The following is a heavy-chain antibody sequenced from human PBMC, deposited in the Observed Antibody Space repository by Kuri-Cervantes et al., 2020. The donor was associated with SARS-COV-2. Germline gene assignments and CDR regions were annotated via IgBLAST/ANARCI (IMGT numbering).Heavy chain of an antibody. CDR1: GGSISSSSYY. V-gene: IGHV4-39*01. Sequence: SETLSLTCTVSGGSISSSSYYWGWIRQPPGKGLEWIGSIYYSGSTYYNPSLKSRVTIPVDTSKNQFSLKLSSVTAADTAVYYCARHLNSVTIFGVVSNWFDPWGQGTLVTVSS. CDR2: IYYSGST. J-gene: IGHJ5*02. D-gene: IGHD3-3*01. CDR3: ARHLNSVTIFGVVSNWFDP.